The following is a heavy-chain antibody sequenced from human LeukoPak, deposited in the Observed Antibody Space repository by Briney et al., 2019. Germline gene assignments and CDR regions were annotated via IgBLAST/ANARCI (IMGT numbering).Heavy chain of an antibody. Sequence: GGSLRLSCAASGFTVSSNYMNWVRQAPGEGLEWVSVIYSGGTTYYADSVKGRFTISRDNSKNTLYLQMNSLRAEDTAVYYCARDRTLDYWGRGTLVTVSS. CDR2: IYSGGTT. CDR1: GFTVSSNY. V-gene: IGHV3-53*01. CDR3: ARDRTLDY. J-gene: IGHJ4*02.